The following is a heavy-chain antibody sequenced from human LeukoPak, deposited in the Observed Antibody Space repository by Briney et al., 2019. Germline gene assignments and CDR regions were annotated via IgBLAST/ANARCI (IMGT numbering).Heavy chain of an antibody. CDR2: ITGSGDDT. CDR1: GFTFNNYA. D-gene: IGHD3-9*01. J-gene: IGHJ4*02. V-gene: IGHV3-23*01. CDR3: AKGSRYSRPYYFDF. Sequence: GGSLRLSCAASGFTFNNYAMSWVRQAPGKVLEWVSAITGSGDDTYHADSVKGRFTISRDNSKNTLYLQMNSLRAEDTAVYYCAKGSRYSRPYYFDFWGQGTLVTVSS.